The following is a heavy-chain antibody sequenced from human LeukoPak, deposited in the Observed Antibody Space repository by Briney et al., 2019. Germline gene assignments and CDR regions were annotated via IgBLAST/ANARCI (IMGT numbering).Heavy chain of an antibody. V-gene: IGHV1-2*02. J-gene: IGHJ6*02. Sequence: ASVKVSCKASGYTFTGYYMHWVRQAPGQGLEWMGWINPNSGGTNYAQKFQGRVTMTRDTSISTAYMEVSRLRSDDTAVYYCASSASSSWYDHYYGMDVWGQGSTVTVSS. CDR3: ASSASSSWYDHYYGMDV. CDR1: GYTFTGYY. CDR2: INPNSGGT. D-gene: IGHD6-13*01.